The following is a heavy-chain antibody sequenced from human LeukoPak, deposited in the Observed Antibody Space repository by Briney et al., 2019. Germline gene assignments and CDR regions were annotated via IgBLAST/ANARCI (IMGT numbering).Heavy chain of an antibody. CDR1: GFTFSSYS. D-gene: IGHD6-6*01. Sequence: GGSLRLSCAASGFTFSSYSMNWVRQAPGKGLEWVSSISSSSSYIYYADSAKGRFTISRDNAKNSLYLQMNSLRAEDTAVYYCATSSSGRSYYYGMDVWGQGTTVTVSS. V-gene: IGHV3-21*04. CDR3: ATSSSGRSYYYGMDV. CDR2: ISSSSSYI. J-gene: IGHJ6*02.